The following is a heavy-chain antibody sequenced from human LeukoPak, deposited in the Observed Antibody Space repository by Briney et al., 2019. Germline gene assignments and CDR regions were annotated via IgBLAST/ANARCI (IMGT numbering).Heavy chain of an antibody. Sequence: SETLSLTCNVSGGSSNNYWSWLRQPPGKGLEWIGYIYFTGGTNYNPSLKSRVTMSIDTSKNQFSLKLNSVTAADTAFYYCARGGGLFDYWGQGSLVTVSS. V-gene: IGHV4-59*01. D-gene: IGHD3-10*01. CDR3: ARGGGLFDY. CDR1: GGSSNNY. CDR2: IYFTGGT. J-gene: IGHJ4*02.